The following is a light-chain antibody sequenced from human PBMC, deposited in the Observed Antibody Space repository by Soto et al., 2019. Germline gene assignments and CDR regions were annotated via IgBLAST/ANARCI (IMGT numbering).Light chain of an antibody. CDR3: KQYGISPMT. V-gene: IGKV3-20*01. CDR1: QSVSNNY. CDR2: GAS. Sequence: VMTQSPATLSVSPGERAALSCRASQSVSNNYLAWYQQKPGQAPRLLIYGASNRATGIPDRFSGSGSGTDFTLTISRLEPEDFAVYYCKQYGISPMTFGQGTRLEI. J-gene: IGKJ5*01.